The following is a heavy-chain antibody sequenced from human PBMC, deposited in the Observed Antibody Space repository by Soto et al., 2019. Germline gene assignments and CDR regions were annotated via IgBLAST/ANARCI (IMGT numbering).Heavy chain of an antibody. CDR1: AFTFSSYA. Sequence: PGGSLRLSCAASAFTFSSYAMSWVRQAPGKGLEWVSAVSGSGDSTYYADSVKGRFTISRDNSMNTLYLQMNTLRAEDTAIYYCAKVSSSWYAGFFDLWGQGTLVTVSS. CDR3: AKVSSSWYAGFFDL. D-gene: IGHD6-13*01. CDR2: VSGSGDST. J-gene: IGHJ4*02. V-gene: IGHV3-23*01.